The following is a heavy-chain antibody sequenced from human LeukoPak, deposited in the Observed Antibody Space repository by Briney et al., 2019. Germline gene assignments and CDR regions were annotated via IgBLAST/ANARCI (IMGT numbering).Heavy chain of an antibody. V-gene: IGHV1-8*02. CDR2: MNPNSGNT. Sequence: GASVKVSCKASGYTFTSYYMHWVRQATGQGLEWMGWMNPNSGNTGYAQKFQGRVTMTRNTSISTAYMELSSLRSEDTAVYYCARGIRITMVRGVYYYYGMTSGAKGPRSPSP. CDR1: GYTFTSYY. D-gene: IGHD3-10*01. CDR3: ARGIRITMVRGVYYYYGMTS. J-gene: IGHJ6*02.